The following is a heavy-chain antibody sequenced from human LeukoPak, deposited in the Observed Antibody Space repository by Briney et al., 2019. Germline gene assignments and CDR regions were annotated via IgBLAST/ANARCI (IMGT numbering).Heavy chain of an antibody. CDR3: ARYGEFCSGGSCYFNWFDP. CDR1: GYTFTGYY. J-gene: IGHJ5*02. D-gene: IGHD2-15*01. Sequence: ASVKVSCKASGYTFTGYYMHWVRQAPGQGLEWMGWINPNSGGTDYAQKFQGRVTMTRDTSISTAYMELSRLRSDDTAVYYCARYGEFCSGGSCYFNWFDPWGQGTLVTVSS. CDR2: INPNSGGT. V-gene: IGHV1-2*02.